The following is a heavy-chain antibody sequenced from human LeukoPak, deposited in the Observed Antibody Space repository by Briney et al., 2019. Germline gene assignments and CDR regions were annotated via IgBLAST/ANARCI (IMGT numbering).Heavy chain of an antibody. CDR2: TFYRSEWYN. D-gene: IGHD4-17*01. Sequence: SQTLSLTCAISEDSVSSNSAAWNWIRQSPSRGLEWLGRTFYRSEWYNDYAVSVKSRITINPDTSKNQFSLKLSSVTAADTAVYYCACGDHRPYPYYFDYWGQGTLVTVSS. V-gene: IGHV6-1*01. CDR3: ACGDHRPYPYYFDY. CDR1: EDSVSSNSAA. J-gene: IGHJ4*02.